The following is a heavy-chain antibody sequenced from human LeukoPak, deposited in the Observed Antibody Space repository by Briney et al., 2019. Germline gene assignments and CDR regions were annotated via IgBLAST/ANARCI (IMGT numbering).Heavy chain of an antibody. J-gene: IGHJ4*02. V-gene: IGHV3-30-3*01. Sequence: PGRSLRLSCAASGFTFSSYAMHWVRQAPGKGLEWVAVISYVGSNKYYADSVKGRFTISRDNSKNTLYLQMNSLRAEDTAVYYCARFMVRGVIIWGPIDYWGQGTLVTVSS. CDR2: ISYVGSNK. CDR3: ARFMVRGVIIWGPIDY. D-gene: IGHD3-10*01. CDR1: GFTFSSYA.